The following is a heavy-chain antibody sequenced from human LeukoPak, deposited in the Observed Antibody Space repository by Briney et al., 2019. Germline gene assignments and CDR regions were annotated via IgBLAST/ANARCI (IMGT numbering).Heavy chain of an antibody. CDR1: GFTFSSYA. Sequence: GRSLRLSCAASGFTFSSYAMHWARQAPGKGLEWVAVISYDGSNKYYADSVKGRFTISRDNSKNTLYLQMNSLRAEDTAVYYCARAREQLVLTFDYWGQGTLVTVSS. CDR3: ARAREQLVLTFDY. CDR2: ISYDGSNK. J-gene: IGHJ4*02. D-gene: IGHD6-6*01. V-gene: IGHV3-30-3*01.